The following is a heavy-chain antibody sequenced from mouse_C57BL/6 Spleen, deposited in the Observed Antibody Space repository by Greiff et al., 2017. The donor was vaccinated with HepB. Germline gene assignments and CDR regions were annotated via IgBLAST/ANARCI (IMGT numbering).Heavy chain of an antibody. J-gene: IGHJ2*01. CDR3: AKTAPGSGFDY. V-gene: IGHV1-26*01. Sequence: VQLQQSGPELVKPGASVKISCKASGYTFTDYYMNWVKQSHGKSLEWIGDINPNNGGTSYNQKFKGKATLTVDKSSSTAYMELRSLTSEDSAVYYCAKTAPGSGFDYWGQGTTLTVSS. CDR2: INPNNGGT. D-gene: IGHD3-2*01. CDR1: GYTFTDYY.